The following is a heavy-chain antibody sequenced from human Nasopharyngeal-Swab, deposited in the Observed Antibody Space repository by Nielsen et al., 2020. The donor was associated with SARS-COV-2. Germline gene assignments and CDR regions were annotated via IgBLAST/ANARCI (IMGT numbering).Heavy chain of an antibody. CDR1: GGTFRSYA. CDR3: ATDLPVRRSEWELLQAPYYYYGMDV. J-gene: IGHJ6*02. CDR2: IIPILGIA. Sequence: SVTVSCTASGGTFRSYAISWVRQAPGQGLEWMGGIIPILGIANYAQKFQGRVTITADKSTSTAYMELSSLRSEDTAVYYCATDLPVRRSEWELLQAPYYYYGMDVWGQGTTVTVSS. V-gene: IGHV1-69*10. D-gene: IGHD1-26*01.